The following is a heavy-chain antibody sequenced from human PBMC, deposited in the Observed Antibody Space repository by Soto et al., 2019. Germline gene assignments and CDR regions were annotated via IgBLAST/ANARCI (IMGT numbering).Heavy chain of an antibody. CDR1: GGSISSGGYY. V-gene: IGHV4-31*03. J-gene: IGHJ6*02. D-gene: IGHD3-3*01. CDR2: IYYSGST. Sequence: SETLSLTCTVSGGSISSGGYYWSWIRQHPGKGLEWIGYIYYSGSTYYNPSLKSRVTISVDTSKNQFSLKLSSVTAADTAVYYCARGRFLEYYYVKDVWGQGTTVTGSS. CDR3: ARGRFLEYYYVKDV.